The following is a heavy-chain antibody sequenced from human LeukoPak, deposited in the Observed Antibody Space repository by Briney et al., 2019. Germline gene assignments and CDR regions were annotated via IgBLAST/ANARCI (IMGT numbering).Heavy chain of an antibody. V-gene: IGHV1-18*01. CDR1: GYTFTSYG. CDR3: ARGLGTYPEIPLDY. CDR2: ICTYNGDT. D-gene: IGHD3-16*02. J-gene: IGHJ4*02. Sequence: GASVKVSCKASGYTFTSYGFSWVRQAPGQGLEWMGWICTYNGDTNYAQELQDRVTMTTDTSASTAYMELRSLRSDDTAVYYCARGLGTYPEIPLDYWGQGTLVAVSS.